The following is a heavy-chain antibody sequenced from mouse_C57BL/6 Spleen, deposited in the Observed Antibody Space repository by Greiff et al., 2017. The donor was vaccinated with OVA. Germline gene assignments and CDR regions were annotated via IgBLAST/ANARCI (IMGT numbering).Heavy chain of an antibody. CDR2: ISNLAYSI. CDR3: ARVYGSSYGAMDY. Sequence: EVNLVESGGGLVQPGGSLKLSCAASGFTFSDYGMAWVRQAPRKGPEWVAFISNLAYSIYYADTVTGRFTISRENAKNTLYLEMSSLRSEDTAMYYCARVYGSSYGAMDYWGQGTSVTVSS. J-gene: IGHJ4*01. V-gene: IGHV5-15*01. CDR1: GFTFSDYG. D-gene: IGHD1-1*01.